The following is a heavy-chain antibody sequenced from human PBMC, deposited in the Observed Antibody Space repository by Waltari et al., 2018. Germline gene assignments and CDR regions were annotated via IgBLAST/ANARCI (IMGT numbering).Heavy chain of an antibody. V-gene: IGHV4-34*01. CDR3: ARGGSYYYYYYGMDV. Sequence: QVQLQQWGAGLLKPSETLSLPCAVDGGSCSGYYWSWIRQPPGKGLEWIGEINHSGSTNYNPSLKSRVTISVDTSKNQFSLKLSSVTAADTAVYYCARGGSYYYYYYGMDVWGQGTTVTVSS. CDR2: INHSGST. J-gene: IGHJ6*02. D-gene: IGHD1-26*01. CDR1: GGSCSGYY.